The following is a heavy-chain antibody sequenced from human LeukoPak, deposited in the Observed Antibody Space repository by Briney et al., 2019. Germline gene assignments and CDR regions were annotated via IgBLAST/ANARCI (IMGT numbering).Heavy chain of an antibody. J-gene: IGHJ5*02. CDR1: GFSFSGST. Sequence: GGSLRLSCAASGFSFSGSTVHWVRQSSGKGLEWVGHIDKKDNLYATAYAESVKGRFTISRDDSRDTAFLHMDSLKTEDTALYYCTRDRGTYNWFDPWGQGTLVTVSS. D-gene: IGHD2-15*01. V-gene: IGHV3-73*01. CDR2: IDKKDNLYAT. CDR3: TRDRGTYNWFDP.